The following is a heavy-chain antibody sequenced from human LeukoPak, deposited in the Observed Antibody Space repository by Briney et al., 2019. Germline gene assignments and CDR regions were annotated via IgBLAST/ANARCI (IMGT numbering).Heavy chain of an antibody. Sequence: NASETLSLTCTVSGGSISSGDYYWSWIRQPPGKGLEWIGYIYYSGSTYYNPSLKSRVTISVDTSKNQFSLKLSSVTAADTAVYYCARADYYDRAFDIWGQGTMVTVSS. V-gene: IGHV4-30-4*01. D-gene: IGHD3-22*01. CDR3: ARADYYDRAFDI. J-gene: IGHJ3*02. CDR1: GGSISSGDYY. CDR2: IYYSGST.